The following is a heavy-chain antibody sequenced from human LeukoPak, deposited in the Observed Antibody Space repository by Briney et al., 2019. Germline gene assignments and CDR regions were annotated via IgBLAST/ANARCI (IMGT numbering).Heavy chain of an antibody. CDR3: ARRITGTTSDSFDY. D-gene: IGHD1-20*01. J-gene: IGHJ4*02. CDR1: GVSISSYY. V-gene: IGHV4-59*01. Sequence: PSETLSLTCTVSGVSISSYYWSWIRQPPGKGLEWIGYIYYSGSTNYNPSLKSRVTISVDTSKNQFSLKMSSVTAADTAVYYCARRITGTTSDSFDYWGQGTLVTVSS. CDR2: IYYSGST.